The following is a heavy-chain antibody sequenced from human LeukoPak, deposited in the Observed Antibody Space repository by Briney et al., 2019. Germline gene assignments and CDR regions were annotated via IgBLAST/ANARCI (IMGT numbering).Heavy chain of an antibody. CDR3: ARDRSVWEPPHDAFDI. J-gene: IGHJ3*02. D-gene: IGHD1-26*01. CDR2: TYYRSKWYN. CDR1: GDSVSSNSAA. Sequence: SQTLSLTCAISGDSVSSNSAAWNWIRQSPSRGLEWLGRTYYRSKWYNDYAVSVKSRITINPDTSKNQFSLQLNSVTPEDTAVYYCARDRSVWEPPHDAFDIWGQGTMVTVSS. V-gene: IGHV6-1*01.